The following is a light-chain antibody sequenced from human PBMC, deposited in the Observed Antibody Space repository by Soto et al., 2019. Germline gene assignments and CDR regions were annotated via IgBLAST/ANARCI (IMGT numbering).Light chain of an antibody. J-gene: IGKJ1*01. Sequence: DIQMTQSPSTLSASVGDRVTITCRASQSITDWLAWYQQKPGKPPKLLIYDASSLQSGVPSRFSGSGSGTEFTLTISSLQPDDFATYYCQQYNSYSRAFGQGTRW. CDR2: DAS. CDR1: QSITDW. V-gene: IGKV1-5*01. CDR3: QQYNSYSRA.